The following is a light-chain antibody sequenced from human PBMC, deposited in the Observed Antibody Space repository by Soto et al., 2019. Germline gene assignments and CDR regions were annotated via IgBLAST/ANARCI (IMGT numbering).Light chain of an antibody. V-gene: IGLV6-57*01. CDR3: QSYDNNNHWV. CDR1: SGSIANNY. J-gene: IGLJ3*02. CDR2: EDN. Sequence: NFMLTQPHSVSASPGKTVTMSCTRSSGSIANNYVQWYQQRPGSSPTTVIYEDNQRPSGVPDRFSGSIDSSSHSASLTISGLKTEVEADYYCQSYDNNNHWVFGGGTKLTVL.